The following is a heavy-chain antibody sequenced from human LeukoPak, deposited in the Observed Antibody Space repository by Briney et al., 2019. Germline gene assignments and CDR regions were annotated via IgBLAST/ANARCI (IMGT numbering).Heavy chain of an antibody. Sequence: GGSLRLSCAASGFHFNTYGMHWVRQAPGKGLEWVGVIWYDGSNKIYAESVKGRFTISRDNSKNTLYLQMNSLRAEDTAVYYCARDRSWGSQCYFDYWGQGTLVTVSS. CDR2: IWYDGSNK. D-gene: IGHD7-27*01. V-gene: IGHV3-33*01. CDR1: GFHFNTYG. J-gene: IGHJ4*02. CDR3: ARDRSWGSQCYFDY.